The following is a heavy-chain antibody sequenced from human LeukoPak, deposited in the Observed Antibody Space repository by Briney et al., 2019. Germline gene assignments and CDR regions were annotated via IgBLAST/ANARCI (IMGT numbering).Heavy chain of an antibody. Sequence: GGSLRLSCAASGFTVSSNYMSWVRQAPGKGLEWVSVIYSGGSTYYADSVKGRFTNSRDNSKNTLYLQMNSLRAEDTAVYYCARMDFWSGQLDYWGQGTLVTVSS. J-gene: IGHJ4*02. CDR2: IYSGGST. CDR3: ARMDFWSGQLDY. D-gene: IGHD3-3*01. V-gene: IGHV3-66*02. CDR1: GFTVSSNY.